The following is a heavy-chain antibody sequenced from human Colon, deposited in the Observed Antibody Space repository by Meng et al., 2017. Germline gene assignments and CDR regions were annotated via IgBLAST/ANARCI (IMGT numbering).Heavy chain of an antibody. CDR1: AFPFSTYE. D-gene: IGHD5-18*01. CDR3: AKGRIADTSHDAFDI. CDR2: ISGSGGTT. V-gene: IGHV3-23*01. J-gene: IGHJ3*02. Sequence: ESLKISCAASAFPFSTYEFIWVRQAPGKGLEWVSAISGSGGTTYYTGSVKGRFTISRDNSKNTLCLQMNSLRAEDTAVYYCAKGRIADTSHDAFDIWGQGKRV.